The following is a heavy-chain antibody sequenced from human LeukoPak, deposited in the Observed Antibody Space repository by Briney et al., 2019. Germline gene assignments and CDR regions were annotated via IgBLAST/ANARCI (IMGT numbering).Heavy chain of an antibody. CDR2: ITHSGST. Sequence: PSETLSLTCAVYGGSFSGYYWSWIRQPPGKDLQWIGEITHSGSTTYTPSPKSRVSISVDTSKNQFSLKLSSVTAADTAVYYCARLGYYYGSGSYYGAFDIWGQGTMVTVSS. D-gene: IGHD3-10*01. CDR3: ARLGYYYGSGSYYGAFDI. J-gene: IGHJ3*02. V-gene: IGHV4-34*01. CDR1: GGSFSGYY.